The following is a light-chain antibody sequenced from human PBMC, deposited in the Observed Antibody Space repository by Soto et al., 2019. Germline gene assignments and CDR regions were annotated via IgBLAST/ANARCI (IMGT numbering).Light chain of an antibody. V-gene: IGLV1-44*01. CDR1: TSDIGSNT. CDR2: ANN. CDR3: EAWDDSLNGPV. J-gene: IGLJ3*02. Sequence: QSVLTQPPSASGTPGQKITISCSGSTSDIGSNTVNWYQQVPGTAPKLLIYANNQRPSGVPDRFSGSKSGTSASLAISGLQSEDEADYYCEAWDDSLNGPVVGGGTKLTVL.